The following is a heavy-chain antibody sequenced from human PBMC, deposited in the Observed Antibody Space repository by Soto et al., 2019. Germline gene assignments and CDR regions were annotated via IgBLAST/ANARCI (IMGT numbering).Heavy chain of an antibody. V-gene: IGHV3-23*01. CDR2: IYGGGNGP. Sequence: EVQALESGGGLVQPGGSLRLSCAATGFTFSDFAMSWVRQAPGKGLEWVSRIYGGGNGPHYADSVKGRVTISRDNSKNTWYLQMNSLRAEDTAVYYCAKMEGMDPWAYSFDYWGQGTLVTVSS. CDR3: AKMEGMDPWAYSFDY. D-gene: IGHD2-2*03. CDR1: GFTFSDFA. J-gene: IGHJ4*02.